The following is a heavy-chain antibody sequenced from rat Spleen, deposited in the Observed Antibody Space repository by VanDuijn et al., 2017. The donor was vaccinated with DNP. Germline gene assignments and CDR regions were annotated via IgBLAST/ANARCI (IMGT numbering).Heavy chain of an antibody. D-gene: IGHD1-11*01. CDR2: ITSNGGAT. CDR1: GFTFSNYD. J-gene: IGHJ2*01. Sequence: EVQLVETGGGLVQPGRSLKLSCVASGFTFSNYDMAWVRQVPGKGLEWLASITSNGGATYYLDSVKGRFTISRDDAKNTLYLQMNSLRSEDTATYYCARNYGGYRPWDYWGQGVMVTVSS. V-gene: IGHV5-31*01. CDR3: ARNYGGYRPWDY.